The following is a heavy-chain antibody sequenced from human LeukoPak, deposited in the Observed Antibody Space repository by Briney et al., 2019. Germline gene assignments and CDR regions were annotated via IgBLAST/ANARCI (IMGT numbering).Heavy chain of an antibody. J-gene: IGHJ3*02. CDR2: IGTAADT. D-gene: IGHD5-18*01. V-gene: IGHV3-13*04. CDR3: ALGRGYTYGRTVSDAFDI. CDR1: GLTFSNYD. Sequence: GGSLRLSCAASGLTFSNYDIHWVRQAAGKGLEWVSGIGTAADTYYAGSVKGRFTTSRENAKNSAYLQMNSLRAGDTAVYYCALGRGYTYGRTVSDAFDIWGQGTMVTVSS.